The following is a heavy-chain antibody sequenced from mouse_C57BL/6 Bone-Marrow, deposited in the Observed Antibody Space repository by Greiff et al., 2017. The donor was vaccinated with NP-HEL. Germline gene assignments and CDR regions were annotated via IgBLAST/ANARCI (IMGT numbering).Heavy chain of an antibody. CDR3: ARAYYSNYAFSY. Sequence: VKLMESGPELVKPGASVKISCKASGYSFTSYYIHWVKQRPGQGLEWIGWIYPGSGNTKYNEKFKGKATLTADTSSSTAYMQLSSLTSEDSAVYYCARAYYSNYAFSYWGQGTLVTVSA. V-gene: IGHV1-66*01. D-gene: IGHD2-5*01. CDR1: GYSFTSYY. J-gene: IGHJ3*01. CDR2: IYPGSGNT.